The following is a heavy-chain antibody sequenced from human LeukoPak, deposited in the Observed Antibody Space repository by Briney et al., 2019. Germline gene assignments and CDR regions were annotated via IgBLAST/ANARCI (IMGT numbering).Heavy chain of an antibody. CDR1: GGSISTYY. D-gene: IGHD1-26*01. Sequence: SSETLSLTCTVSGGSISTYYWIWIRQSPGKGLEWIGYTHYSGSTNYSPSLKSRVTISVDTSKNQFSLKLSSVTAADAAVYYCARDRSYYFFDYWGQGTLVTVSS. CDR3: ARDRSYYFFDY. J-gene: IGHJ4*02. V-gene: IGHV4-59*01. CDR2: THYSGST.